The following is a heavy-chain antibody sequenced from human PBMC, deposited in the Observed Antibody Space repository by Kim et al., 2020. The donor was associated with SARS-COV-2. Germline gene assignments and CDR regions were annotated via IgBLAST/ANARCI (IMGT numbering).Heavy chain of an antibody. Sequence: ASVKVSCKASGYTFTGYYMHWVRQAPGQGLEWMGWINPNSGGTNYAQKFQGRVTMTRDTSISTAYMELSRLRSDDTAVYYCARDQGPIGYYYYYGMDVWGQGTTVTVSS. CDR2: INPNSGGT. J-gene: IGHJ6*02. CDR1: GYTFTGYY. CDR3: ARDQGPIGYYYYYGMDV. V-gene: IGHV1-2*02.